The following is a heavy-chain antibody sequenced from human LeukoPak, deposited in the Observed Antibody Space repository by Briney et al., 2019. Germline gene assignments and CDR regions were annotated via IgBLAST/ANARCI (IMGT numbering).Heavy chain of an antibody. V-gene: IGHV1-46*01. D-gene: IGHD4-11*01. CDR2: INPSGGST. CDR3: ATASITVTTRLDY. Sequence: GASVTVSCKASGYTFTSYYMHWVRQAPGQGLEWMGIINPSGGSTSYAQKFQGRVTMTRDTSKSTVYMELSSLRSEDTAVYYCATASITVTTRLDYWGQGTLVSVSS. CDR1: GYTFTSYY. J-gene: IGHJ4*02.